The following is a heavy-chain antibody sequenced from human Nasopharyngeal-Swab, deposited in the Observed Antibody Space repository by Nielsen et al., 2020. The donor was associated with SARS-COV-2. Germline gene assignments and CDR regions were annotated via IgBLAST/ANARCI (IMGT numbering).Heavy chain of an antibody. V-gene: IGHV3-33*01. CDR2: IWYDGSNK. D-gene: IGHD3-10*01. Sequence: GESLKISCAASGFTFSSYGMHWVRQAPGKGLEWVAVIWYDGSNKYYADSVKGQFTISRDNSKNTLYLQMNSLRAEDTAVYYCARDFPFGGDVVYWGQGTLVTVSS. CDR1: GFTFSSYG. CDR3: ARDFPFGGDVVY. J-gene: IGHJ4*02.